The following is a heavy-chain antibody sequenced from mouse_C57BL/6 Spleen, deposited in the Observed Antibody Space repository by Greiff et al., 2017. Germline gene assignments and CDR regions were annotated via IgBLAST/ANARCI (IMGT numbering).Heavy chain of an antibody. CDR2: IDPSDSYT. J-gene: IGHJ2*01. D-gene: IGHD1-1*02. V-gene: IGHV1-50*01. CDR3: AITYGY. Sequence: QVQLQQSGAELVKPGASVKLSCKASGYTFTSYWMQWVKQRPGQGLEWIGGIDPSDSYTNYNQKFKGKATLTVDTSSSTAYMQLSSLTSEDSAVYYCAITYGYWGQGTTLSVSS. CDR1: GYTFTSYW.